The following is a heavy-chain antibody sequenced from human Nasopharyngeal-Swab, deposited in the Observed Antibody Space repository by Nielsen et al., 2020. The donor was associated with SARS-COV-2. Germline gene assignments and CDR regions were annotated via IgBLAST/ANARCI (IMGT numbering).Heavy chain of an antibody. CDR1: GFTFSSYG. J-gene: IGHJ4*02. CDR2: ISYDGSNK. Sequence: GGSLRLSCAASGFTFSSYGMHWVRQAPGKGLEWVAVISYDGSNKYYADSVKGRFTIPRDNSKNTLYLQMNSLRAEDTAVYYCAKVAGAYCSGGSCSTGYFDYWGQGTLVTVSS. D-gene: IGHD2-15*01. V-gene: IGHV3-30*18. CDR3: AKVAGAYCSGGSCSTGYFDY.